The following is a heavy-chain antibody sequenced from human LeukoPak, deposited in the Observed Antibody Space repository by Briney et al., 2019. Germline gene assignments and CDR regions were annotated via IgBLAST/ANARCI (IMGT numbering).Heavy chain of an antibody. J-gene: IGHJ5*02. Sequence: GASVIVSCKASGYTFTGYYMHWVRQAPGQGLESMGWINPNSGGTNYGQKCQGRVTMTRDTSISTAYMELSRLRSDDTAVYYCARVDTAMVGSGWFDPWGQGTLVTVSS. D-gene: IGHD5-18*01. CDR3: ARVDTAMVGSGWFDP. CDR2: INPNSGGT. V-gene: IGHV1-2*02. CDR1: GYTFTGYY.